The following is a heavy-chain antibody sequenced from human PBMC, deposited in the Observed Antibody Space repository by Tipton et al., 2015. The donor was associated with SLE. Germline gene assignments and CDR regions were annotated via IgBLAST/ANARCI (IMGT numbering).Heavy chain of an antibody. CDR1: GASINSYY. Sequence: TLSLTCIVSGASINSYYWSWIRQPPGKGLEWIAYIYTSGSTNYNPSLKSRVTIPVDTSKNHFSLKLTSVTAADTAVYYCARLGGKGWLAAFDIWGQGTMVTISS. V-gene: IGHV4-4*09. J-gene: IGHJ3*02. CDR3: ARLGGKGWLAAFDI. D-gene: IGHD3-16*01. CDR2: IYTSGST.